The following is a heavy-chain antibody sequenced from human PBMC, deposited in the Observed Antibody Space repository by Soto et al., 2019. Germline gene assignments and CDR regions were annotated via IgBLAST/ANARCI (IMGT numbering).Heavy chain of an antibody. CDR2: IRSKAYGGTT. Sequence: SLRLSCTASGFTFGDYAMSWFRQAPGKGLEWVGFIRSKAYGGTTEYAASVKGRFTISRDDSKSIAYLQMNSLKTEDTAVYYCTRVGSYYDSSGYFPDAFDIWGQGTMVTVSS. J-gene: IGHJ3*02. D-gene: IGHD3-22*01. CDR1: GFTFGDYA. V-gene: IGHV3-49*03. CDR3: TRVGSYYDSSGYFPDAFDI.